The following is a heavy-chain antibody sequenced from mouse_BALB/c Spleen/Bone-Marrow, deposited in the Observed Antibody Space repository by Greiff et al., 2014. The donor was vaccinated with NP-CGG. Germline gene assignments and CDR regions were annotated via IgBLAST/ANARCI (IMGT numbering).Heavy chain of an antibody. CDR1: GFSLTDYG. V-gene: IGHV2-6-5*01. D-gene: IGHD1-1*01. J-gene: IGHJ2*01. Sequence: QVQLKESGPGLVAPSQSLSITCTVSGFSLTDYGVSWIRQPPGKGLEWLGVIWGGGITYYNSTLKSRLSISKDNSKSQVFLKMNSLQTDDTAMDYCAKHDTTVVLDYWGQGTTLTVSS. CDR2: IWGGGIT. CDR3: AKHDTTVVLDY.